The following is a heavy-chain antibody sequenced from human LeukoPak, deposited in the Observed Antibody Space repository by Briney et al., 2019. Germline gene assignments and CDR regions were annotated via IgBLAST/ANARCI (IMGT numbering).Heavy chain of an antibody. CDR2: INHSGST. Sequence: SETLSLTCAVYGGSFSGYYWSWIRQPPGKGLEWIGEINHSGSTNYNPSLKSRVTISVDTSKNQFSLKLSSVTAADTAVYYCARVQHSSSWSFHYYYYYYMDVWGKGTTVTVSS. J-gene: IGHJ6*03. V-gene: IGHV4-34*01. CDR1: GGSFSGYY. CDR3: ARVQHSSSWSFHYYYYYYMDV. D-gene: IGHD6-13*01.